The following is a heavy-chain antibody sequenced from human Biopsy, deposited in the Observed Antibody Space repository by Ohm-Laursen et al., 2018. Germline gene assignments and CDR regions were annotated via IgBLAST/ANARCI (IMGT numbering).Heavy chain of an antibody. CDR2: IYYSGST. Sequence: GTLSLTCTVSGGSISSDYWSWIRQTPGKGPEWIGYIYYSGSTSYNPSLKSRVTISVDTSKNQFSLRLNSVTAADTAVYYCARATNSTGWPYYYFYGMDVWGQGTTVTVSS. J-gene: IGHJ6*02. CDR3: ARATNSTGWPYYYFYGMDV. CDR1: GGSISSDY. D-gene: IGHD2/OR15-2a*01. V-gene: IGHV4-59*01.